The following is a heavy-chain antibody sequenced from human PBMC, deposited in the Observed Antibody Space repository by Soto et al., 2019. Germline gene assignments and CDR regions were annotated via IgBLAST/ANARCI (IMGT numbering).Heavy chain of an antibody. Sequence: QVQLVESGGGLVKPGGSLRLSCAASGFTFSDYYMNWIRQAPGKGLEWISYISTSGGTIYYADSVRGRFSISRDNAKHSLYLQMNSLRAEDTAGYYCARTGMTALDYWGQGTLITVSS. J-gene: IGHJ4*02. V-gene: IGHV3-11*01. CDR2: ISTSGGTI. CDR3: ARTGMTALDY. CDR1: GFTFSDYY. D-gene: IGHD5-18*01.